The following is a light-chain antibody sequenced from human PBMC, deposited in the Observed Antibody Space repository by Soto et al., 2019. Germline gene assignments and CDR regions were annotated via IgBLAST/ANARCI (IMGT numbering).Light chain of an antibody. CDR1: QSVSSN. V-gene: IGKV3-20*01. CDR2: RAS. J-gene: IGKJ1*01. CDR3: QQYGSSSWT. Sequence: EIVMTQSPATLSVSPGERVTLSCRASQSVSSNLVWYQQKPGQAPRLLIYRASIRATGIPDRFSGSVSGTDFTLTISRLEPEDFAVYYCQQYGSSSWTFGQGTKVEIK.